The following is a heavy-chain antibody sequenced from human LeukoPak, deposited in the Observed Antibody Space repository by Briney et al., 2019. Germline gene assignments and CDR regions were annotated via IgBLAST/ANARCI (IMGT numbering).Heavy chain of an antibody. Sequence: PGGSLRLSCAASGFTVSSNYMSWVRQAPGKGLEWVSVIYSGGSTYYADSVKGRFTISRDNSNNTVYLQMNSLRAEDTAVYYCARAPSNAHFDYWGQGTLVTVSS. CDR1: GFTVSSNY. V-gene: IGHV3-66*01. J-gene: IGHJ4*02. D-gene: IGHD3-3*02. CDR2: IYSGGST. CDR3: ARAPSNAHFDY.